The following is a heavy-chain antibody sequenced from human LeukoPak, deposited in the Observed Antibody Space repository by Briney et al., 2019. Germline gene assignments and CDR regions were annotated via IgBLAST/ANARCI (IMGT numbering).Heavy chain of an antibody. D-gene: IGHD3-10*01. CDR3: ARGTQRIAMVRGANWFDP. CDR2: INHSGST. V-gene: IGHV4-34*01. J-gene: IGHJ5*02. CDR1: GGLYSGYY. Sequence: SETLSLPCAVYGGLYSGYYGSWIRQPPGKGLEWIGEINHSGSTNYNPFLKSRVTISVDTSKKQISLKLSAVTAADTAVYYWARGTQRIAMVRGANWFDPWGQGTLVTVSS.